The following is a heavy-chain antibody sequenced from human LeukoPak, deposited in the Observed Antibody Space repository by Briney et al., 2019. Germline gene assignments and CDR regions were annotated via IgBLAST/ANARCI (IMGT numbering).Heavy chain of an antibody. J-gene: IGHJ4*02. CDR1: GFTFSSYS. CDR2: ISGSGGST. Sequence: GGSLRLSCAASGFTFSSYSMNWVRQAPGKGLEWVSAISGSGGSTYYADSVKGRFTISRDNSKNTLYLQMNSLRAEDTAVYYCAKVREVGATTGYYFDYWGQGTLVTVSS. D-gene: IGHD1-26*01. V-gene: IGHV3-23*01. CDR3: AKVREVGATTGYYFDY.